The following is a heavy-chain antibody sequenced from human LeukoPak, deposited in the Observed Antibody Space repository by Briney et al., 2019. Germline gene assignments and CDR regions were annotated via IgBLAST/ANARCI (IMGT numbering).Heavy chain of an antibody. CDR2: INSDGSST. V-gene: IGHV3-74*01. J-gene: IGHJ4*02. CDR1: GFTFSSYW. Sequence: PGGSLRLSCAASGFTFSSYWMHWVRQAPGKGLVSVSRINSDGSSTSYADSVKGRFTISRDNAKNTLYLQMNCLRAEDTAVYYCARDGYDSNGYSGYWGQGTLVTVSS. D-gene: IGHD3-22*01. CDR3: ARDGYDSNGYSGY.